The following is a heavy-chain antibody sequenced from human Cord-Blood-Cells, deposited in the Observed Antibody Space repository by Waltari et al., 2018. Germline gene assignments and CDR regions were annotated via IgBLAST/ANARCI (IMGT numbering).Heavy chain of an antibody. V-gene: IGHV3-21*01. D-gene: IGHD3-22*01. CDR2: ISRSSSYI. CDR3: ARGGYSPSSAFDI. Sequence: EVQLVEFGGGLVKPGGSLRLSCAASGFTFSSYSMNLVRQAPRKGLMWVSSISRSSSYIYYADSVKGRFTISRDNAKNSLYLQMNSLRAEDTAVYYCARGGYSPSSAFDIWGQGTMVTVSS. CDR1: GFTFSSYS. J-gene: IGHJ3*02.